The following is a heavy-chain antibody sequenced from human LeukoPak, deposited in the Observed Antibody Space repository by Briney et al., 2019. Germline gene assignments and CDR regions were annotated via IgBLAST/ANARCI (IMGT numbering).Heavy chain of an antibody. CDR3: ARDFANYYDSSRLDY. J-gene: IGHJ4*02. D-gene: IGHD3-22*01. CDR2: IIPIFGTA. Sequence: SVKVSCKASVGTFISYAISWVRQAPGQGLDWMGRIIPIFGTANYAQKFQGRVTITTDESTSTAYMELSSLRSEDTAVYYCARDFANYYDSSRLDYWGQGTLVTVSS. V-gene: IGHV1-69*05. CDR1: VGTFISYA.